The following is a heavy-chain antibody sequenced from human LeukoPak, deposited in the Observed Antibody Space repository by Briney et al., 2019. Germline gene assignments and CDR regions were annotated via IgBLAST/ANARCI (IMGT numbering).Heavy chain of an antibody. V-gene: IGHV4-34*01. CDR3: ARQNIGHWYFDL. CDR1: GGSFSGYY. CDR2: INHSGST. J-gene: IGHJ2*01. Sequence: SETLSLTCAVYGGSFSGYYWSWIRQPPGKGLEWIGEINHSGSTNYNPFLKSRVTISVDTSKNQFSLKLSSVTAADTAVYYCARQNIGHWYFDLWGRGTLVTVSS. D-gene: IGHD2/OR15-2a*01.